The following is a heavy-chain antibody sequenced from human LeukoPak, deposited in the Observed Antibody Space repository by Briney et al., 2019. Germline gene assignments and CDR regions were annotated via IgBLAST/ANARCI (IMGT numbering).Heavy chain of an antibody. V-gene: IGHV3-7*03. Sequence: GGSLRLSCAASGFSSSNYWMTWIRQAPGKGLEWVAAIKGDGSDKRYVDSVKGRFTISRDDVKNSLYLQLNNLRAEDTAIYYCARAQWRYPFDVWGQGTRVTVSS. D-gene: IGHD2-8*01. CDR2: IKGDGSDK. CDR1: GFSSSNYW. CDR3: ARAQWRYPFDV. J-gene: IGHJ3*01.